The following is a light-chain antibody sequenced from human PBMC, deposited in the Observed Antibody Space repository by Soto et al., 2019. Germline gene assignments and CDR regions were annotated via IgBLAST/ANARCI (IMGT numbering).Light chain of an antibody. V-gene: IGLV1-47*01. CDR3: AAWDDSLSVHVV. CDR1: SSNIGSNY. CDR2: RNN. Sequence: QSVLTQPPSASGTPAQRVTISCSGSSSNIGSNYVYWYQQLPGTAPKLLIYRNNQRPSGVPDRFSGSKSGTSASLAISGLRSEDEADYYCAAWDDSLSVHVVFGGGTKLTVL. J-gene: IGLJ2*01.